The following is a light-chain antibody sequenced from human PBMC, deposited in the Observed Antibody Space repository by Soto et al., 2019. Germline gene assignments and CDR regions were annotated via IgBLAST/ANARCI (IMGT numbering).Light chain of an antibody. CDR1: STDVGPYNR. V-gene: IGLV2-18*02. CDR2: EVN. CDR3: SSYTIPSTVV. Sequence: QSVLTQPPSVSGSPGQSVTISCTGTSTDVGPYNRVSWYQQPPGTAPKLIIYEVNNRPSGVPDRFSGSKSGNTASLTISGRQAEYEADYYCSSYTIPSTVVFGGGTKLTVL. J-gene: IGLJ2*01.